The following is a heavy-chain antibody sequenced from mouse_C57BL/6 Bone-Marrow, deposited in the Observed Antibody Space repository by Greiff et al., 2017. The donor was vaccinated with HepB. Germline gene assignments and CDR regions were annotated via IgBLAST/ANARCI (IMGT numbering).Heavy chain of an antibody. V-gene: IGHV1-64*01. Sequence: QVQLQQSGAELVKPGASVKLSCTASGYTFTSYWMHWVKQRPGQGLEWIGMIHPNSGSTNYNEKFKSKATLTVDKSSSTAYMQLSSLTSEDSAVYYCARSDTTVVAAYFDYWGQGTTLTVSA. CDR3: ARSDTTVVAAYFDY. CDR1: GYTFTSYW. D-gene: IGHD1-1*01. J-gene: IGHJ2*01. CDR2: IHPNSGST.